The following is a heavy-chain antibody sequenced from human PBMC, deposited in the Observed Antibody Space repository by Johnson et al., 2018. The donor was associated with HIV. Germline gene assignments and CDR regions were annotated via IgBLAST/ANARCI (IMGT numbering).Heavy chain of an antibody. D-gene: IGHD2-15*01. Sequence: VQLVESGGGVVQPGRSLRLSCAASGFTFSSYGMHWVRQAPGKGLEWVAVISYDGSNKYYADSVKGRFTISRDNSKNTLYLQMNSLRAEDTAVYYCAKLTRGGGYDAFDIWGQGTMVNVSS. CDR1: GFTFSSYG. CDR2: ISYDGSNK. J-gene: IGHJ3*02. V-gene: IGHV3-30*18. CDR3: AKLTRGGGYDAFDI.